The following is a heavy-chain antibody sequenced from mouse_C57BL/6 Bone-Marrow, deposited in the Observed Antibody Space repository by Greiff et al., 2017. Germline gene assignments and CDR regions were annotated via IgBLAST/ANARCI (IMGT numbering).Heavy chain of an antibody. D-gene: IGHD2-4*01. CDR3: VLIYYDYDAVGDY. Sequence: VQLKESGAELVKPGASVKLSCTASGFNIKDYYMHWVKQRTEQGLEWIGRIDPEDGETKYAPQFQGKATITADTSSNTAYLQLSSLTSEDTAVYYCVLIYYDYDAVGDYWGQGTTLTVSS. CDR1: GFNIKDYY. J-gene: IGHJ2*01. CDR2: IDPEDGET. V-gene: IGHV14-2*01.